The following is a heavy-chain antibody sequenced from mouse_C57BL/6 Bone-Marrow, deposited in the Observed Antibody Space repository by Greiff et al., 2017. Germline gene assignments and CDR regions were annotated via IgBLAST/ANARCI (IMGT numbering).Heavy chain of an antibody. CDR3: ARGFIYYDPDGAY. Sequence: QVQLQQSGAELVKPGASVKISCKASGYAFSSYWMNWVKQRPGKGLEWIGQIYPGDGDTNYNGKFKGKATLTADKSSSTAYMQLSSLTSEDSAVYFCARGFIYYDPDGAYWGQGTLVTVSA. CDR1: GYAFSSYW. D-gene: IGHD2-4*01. V-gene: IGHV1-80*01. J-gene: IGHJ3*01. CDR2: IYPGDGDT.